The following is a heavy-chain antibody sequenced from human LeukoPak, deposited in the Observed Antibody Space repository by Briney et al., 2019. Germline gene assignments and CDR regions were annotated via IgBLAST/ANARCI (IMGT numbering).Heavy chain of an antibody. J-gene: IGHJ4*02. CDR2: ISWNSGSI. Sequence: GGSLRLSCAASGFTFDDYAMHWVRQAPGKGLEWVSGISWNSGSIGYADSVKGRFTISRDNAKNSLYLQMNSLRAEDTALYYCAKEFCSGGSCYGCYWGQGTLVTVSS. V-gene: IGHV3-9*01. D-gene: IGHD2-15*01. CDR1: GFTFDDYA. CDR3: AKEFCSGGSCYGCY.